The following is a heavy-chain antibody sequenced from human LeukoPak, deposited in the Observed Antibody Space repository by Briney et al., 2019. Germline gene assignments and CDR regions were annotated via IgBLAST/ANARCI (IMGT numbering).Heavy chain of an antibody. D-gene: IGHD6-13*01. V-gene: IGHV4-4*07. CDR1: GGSISSYY. CDR3: ARERYSSSWYADY. J-gene: IGHJ4*02. CDR2: IYSSGST. Sequence: SETLSLTCTVSGGSISSYYWSWIRQPAGKGLEWIGRIYSSGSTDCNPSLKSRVTISVDKSKNQFSLKLSSVTAADTAVYYCARERYSSSWYADYWGQGTLVTVSS.